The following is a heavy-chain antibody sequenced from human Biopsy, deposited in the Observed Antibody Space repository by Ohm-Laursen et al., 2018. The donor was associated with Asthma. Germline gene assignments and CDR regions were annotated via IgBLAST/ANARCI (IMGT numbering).Heavy chain of an antibody. V-gene: IGHV1-18*01. CDR2: ISAYNGNT. CDR3: ARGYSGSDRIVYYYSGLEV. CDR1: GYTFTSSG. J-gene: IGHJ6*02. D-gene: IGHD5-12*01. Sequence: SSVKVSCKPSGYTFTSSGITWVRQAPGQGLEWMGWISAYNGNTKFAQKLQDRVTMITDTSTSTAYMELRSLSSEDTAVYYCARGYSGSDRIVYYYSGLEVWGQGTTVTVSS.